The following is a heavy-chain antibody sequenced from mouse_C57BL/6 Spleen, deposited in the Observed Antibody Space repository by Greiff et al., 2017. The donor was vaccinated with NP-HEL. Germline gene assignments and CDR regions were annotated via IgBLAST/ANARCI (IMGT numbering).Heavy chain of an antibody. D-gene: IGHD4-1*02. CDR1: GYTFTDYE. CDR3: TSSNWDRFAY. CDR2: IDPETGGT. V-gene: IGHV1-15*01. Sequence: QVQLKESGAELVRPGASVTLSCKASGYTFTDYEMHWVKQTPVHGLEWIGAIDPETGGTAYNQKFKGKAILTADKSSSTAYMELRSLTSEDSAVYYCTSSNWDRFAYWGQGTLVTVSA. J-gene: IGHJ3*01.